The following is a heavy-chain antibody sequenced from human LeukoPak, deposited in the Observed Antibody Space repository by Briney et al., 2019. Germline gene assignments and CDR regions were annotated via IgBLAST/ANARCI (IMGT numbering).Heavy chain of an antibody. CDR1: GFTFSSYS. V-gene: IGHV3-21*01. D-gene: IGHD1-1*01. Sequence: PGGSLRLSCAASGFTFSSYSMNWVRQAPGKGLEWVSSISSSSYIYYADSVKGRFTISRDNAKNSLYLQMNSLRAEDTAVYYCARERNNWNDGIDFDYWGQGTLVTVSS. J-gene: IGHJ4*02. CDR3: ARERNNWNDGIDFDY. CDR2: ISSSSYI.